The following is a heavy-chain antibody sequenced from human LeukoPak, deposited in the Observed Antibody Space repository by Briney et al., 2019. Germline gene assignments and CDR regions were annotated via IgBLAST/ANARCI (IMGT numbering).Heavy chain of an antibody. CDR1: GYTFTSYY. CDR2: INPSGGST. Sequence: ASVKVSCKASGYTFTSYYMHWMRQAPGQGLEWMGIINPSGGSTSYAQKFQGRVTMTRDTSTSTVYMELSSLRSEDTAVYYCARAAYYDSSGYPNWFDPWGQGTLVTVSS. CDR3: ARAAYYDSSGYPNWFDP. D-gene: IGHD3-22*01. J-gene: IGHJ5*02. V-gene: IGHV1-46*01.